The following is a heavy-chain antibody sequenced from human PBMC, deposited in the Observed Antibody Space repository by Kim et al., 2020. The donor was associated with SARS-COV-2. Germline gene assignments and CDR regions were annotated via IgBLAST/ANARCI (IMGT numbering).Heavy chain of an antibody. D-gene: IGHD6-19*01. J-gene: IGHJ3*02. V-gene: IGHV4-59*01. Sequence: SLKSRVTISVDTSKNQFSLKLSSVTAADTAVYYCARLHSSGWYGEAFDIWGQGTMVTVSS. CDR3: ARLHSSGWYGEAFDI.